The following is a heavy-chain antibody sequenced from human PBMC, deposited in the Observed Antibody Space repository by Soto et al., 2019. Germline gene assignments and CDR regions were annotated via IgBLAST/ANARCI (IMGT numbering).Heavy chain of an antibody. Sequence: SETLSLTCTVAGGSLSSYYLSWIRQPPGKGLEWIGYIYYSGSTNYNPSLKSRVTISVDTSKNQLSLKLSSVTAADTAVYYCARRYGYYFDYWGQGTLVTVS. V-gene: IGHV4-59*08. CDR3: ARRYGYYFDY. D-gene: IGHD4-17*01. CDR2: IYYSGST. CDR1: GGSLSSYY. J-gene: IGHJ4*02.